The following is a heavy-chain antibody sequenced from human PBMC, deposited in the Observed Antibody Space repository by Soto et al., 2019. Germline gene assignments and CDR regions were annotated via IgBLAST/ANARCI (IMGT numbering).Heavy chain of an antibody. D-gene: IGHD4-17*01. J-gene: IGHJ4*02. Sequence: LRLSCAASGFTFSSYARSCVRQAPGKGLEWVSAISGRGGSTYYADSVKGRFTISRDNSKNTLYLQMNSLRAEDTAVYYCAKGVTVAPASLYFDSWGQGTLVTVSS. CDR2: ISGRGGST. CDR3: AKGVTVAPASLYFDS. CDR1: GFTFSSYA. V-gene: IGHV3-23*01.